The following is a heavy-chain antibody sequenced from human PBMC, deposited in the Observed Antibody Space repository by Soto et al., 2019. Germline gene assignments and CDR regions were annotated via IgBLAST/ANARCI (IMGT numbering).Heavy chain of an antibody. CDR2: IKQDGSEK. CDR1: GFTFSSYW. Sequence: GGSLRLSCAASGFTFSSYWMSWVRQAPGKGLEWVANIKQDGSEKYYVDSVKGRFTISRDNAKNSLYLQMNSLRAEDTAVYYCARDHYDFVWGSYRLVGAFDIWGPGTMVTVSS. J-gene: IGHJ3*02. V-gene: IGHV3-7*03. D-gene: IGHD3-16*02. CDR3: ARDHYDFVWGSYRLVGAFDI.